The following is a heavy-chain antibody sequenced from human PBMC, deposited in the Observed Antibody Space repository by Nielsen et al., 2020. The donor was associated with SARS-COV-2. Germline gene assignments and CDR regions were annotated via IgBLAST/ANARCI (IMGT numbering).Heavy chain of an antibody. CDR2: INPSGGST. CDR3: ARDPRGGPVDY. Sequence: ASVTVSSTASGYTFTGYYMHWVRQAPGQGLEWMGIINPSGGSTSYAQKFQGRVTMTRDTYTSTVYMELSSMRSEDTAVYYCARDPRGGPVDYWGQGTLVTVSS. V-gene: IGHV1-46*01. J-gene: IGHJ4*02. D-gene: IGHD3-10*01. CDR1: GYTFTGYY.